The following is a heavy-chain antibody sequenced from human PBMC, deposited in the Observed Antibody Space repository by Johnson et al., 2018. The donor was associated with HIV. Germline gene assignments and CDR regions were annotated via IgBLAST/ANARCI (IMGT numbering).Heavy chain of an antibody. J-gene: IGHJ3*02. V-gene: IGHV3-30-3*02. Sequence: QVQLVESGGGVVRPGGSLRLSCAASGFTFSSYAMHWVRQAPGKGLEWVAVIAYDGNNNYIADALKGRFTISRDNSKNTLYLQMNSLGAEDTAVYYCAKWGSMRATSAFDIWGQVTMVTVSS. CDR2: IAYDGNNN. D-gene: IGHD1-26*01. CDR3: AKWGSMRATSAFDI. CDR1: GFTFSSYA.